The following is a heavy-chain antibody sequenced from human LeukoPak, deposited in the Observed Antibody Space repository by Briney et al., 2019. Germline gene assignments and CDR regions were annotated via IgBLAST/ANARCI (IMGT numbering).Heavy chain of an antibody. CDR1: GFTFSSYE. Sequence: LAGGSLRLSCAASGFTFSSYEMNWVRQAPGKGLEWVSYISSSSNTMYYADSVKGRFTISRDNAKNSLYLQMNSLRDEDTAVYYSARAFDYWGQGTLVAVSS. CDR2: ISSSSNTM. J-gene: IGHJ4*02. V-gene: IGHV3-48*03. CDR3: ARAFDY.